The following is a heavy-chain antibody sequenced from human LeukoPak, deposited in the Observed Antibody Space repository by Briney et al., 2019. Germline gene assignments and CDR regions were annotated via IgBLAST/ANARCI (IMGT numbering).Heavy chain of an antibody. CDR2: IIPIIGTA. Sequence: GASVKVCCKASGYTFSAFGISWVRQAPGQGLEWMGGIIPIIGTANYAQKFQGRVTITADESTSTAYMELSSLRSEDTAVYYCARMSHREQWLVFATIASSTNWFDPWGQGTLVTVSS. CDR3: ARMSHREQWLVFATIASSTNWFDP. CDR1: GYTFSAFG. J-gene: IGHJ5*02. V-gene: IGHV1-69*13. D-gene: IGHD6-19*01.